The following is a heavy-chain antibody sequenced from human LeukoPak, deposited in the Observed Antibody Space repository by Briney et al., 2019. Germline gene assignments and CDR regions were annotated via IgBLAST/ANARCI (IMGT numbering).Heavy chain of an antibody. D-gene: IGHD3-9*01. CDR3: ARDREDDISGFNY. Sequence: ASVKVSCKASGYTFTGYYMHWVRQAPGQGLEWMGWINPNSGGTNYAQKFQGRVTMTRDTSISTAYMELSRLRSDDTAVYYCARDREDDISGFNYWGQGTLVTVSS. CDR1: GYTFTGYY. J-gene: IGHJ4*02. CDR2: INPNSGGT. V-gene: IGHV1-2*02.